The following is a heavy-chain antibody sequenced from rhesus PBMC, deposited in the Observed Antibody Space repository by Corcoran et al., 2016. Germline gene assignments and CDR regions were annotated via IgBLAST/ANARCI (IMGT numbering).Heavy chain of an antibody. V-gene: IGHV3-59*01. Sequence: EVQLVESGGGLAKPGGSLRLSCAASGFTFSDYYMPWVRQASGKGLEWVSRISNCGGSTWEPDYVKGRVTSSRENAKNTLDLQMNSLRAEDTAVYYCAKRGGRTYYYDSCYYLHWGQGVLVTVSS. CDR2: ISNCGGST. J-gene: IGHJ4*01. CDR3: AKRGGRTYYYDSCYYLH. CDR1: GFTFSDYY. D-gene: IGHD3-28*01.